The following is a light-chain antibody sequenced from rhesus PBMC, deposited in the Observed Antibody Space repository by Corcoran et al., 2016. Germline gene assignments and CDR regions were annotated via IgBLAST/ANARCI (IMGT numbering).Light chain of an antibody. CDR1: QTIGTS. V-gene: IGKV1-44*02. CDR2: TAS. J-gene: IGKJ3*01. Sequence: DIQMTQSPSSLSASVGDRVTIACRASQTIGTSLAWYQQKPGKVPNLLIYTASSLASGVPSRFSGSGSGTEVTLTISNLQPEDFATYYCQQHNSYPFTFGPGTKLDIK. CDR3: QQHNSYPFT.